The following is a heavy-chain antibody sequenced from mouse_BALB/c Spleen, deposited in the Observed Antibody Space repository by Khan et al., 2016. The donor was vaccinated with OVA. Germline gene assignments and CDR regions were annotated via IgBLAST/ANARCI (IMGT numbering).Heavy chain of an antibody. V-gene: IGHV1S56*01. J-gene: IGHJ4*01. Sequence: QVQLQQSGPELVKPGTLVKISCRASGYTFTAYDINWVKQRPGQGLEWIGWIYPGDDTTKYNENFKGQATLTADKSSNTAYMQLSSLTSEESAVYFCAREGLRGVAMDYWGQGTSVSVSS. CDR2: IYPGDDTT. D-gene: IGHD2-4*01. CDR3: AREGLRGVAMDY. CDR1: GYTFTAYD.